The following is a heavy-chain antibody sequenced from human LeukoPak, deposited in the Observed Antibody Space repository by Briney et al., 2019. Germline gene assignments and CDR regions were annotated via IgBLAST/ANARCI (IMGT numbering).Heavy chain of an antibody. V-gene: IGHV4-39*07. CDR2: IYYSGST. CDR3: ARAKHTMVRGVIISPYYFDY. J-gene: IGHJ4*02. CDR1: GGSISSSSYY. D-gene: IGHD3-10*01. Sequence: PSETLSLTCTVSGGSISSSSYYWGWIRQPPGKGLEWIGSIYYSGSTYYNPSLKSRVTTSVDTSKNQFSLKLSSVTAADTAVYYCARAKHTMVRGVIISPYYFDYWGQGTLVTVSS.